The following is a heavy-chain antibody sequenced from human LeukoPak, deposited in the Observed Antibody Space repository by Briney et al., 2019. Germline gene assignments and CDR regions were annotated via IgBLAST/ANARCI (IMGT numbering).Heavy chain of an antibody. CDR2: ISHAGST. J-gene: IGHJ5*02. V-gene: IGHV4-38-2*02. Sequence: PSETLSLTCTVSGYSISSGYYWGWVRQPPGKGLEWIGSISHAGSTDYSPSLKSRVTISLDTSKNQFSLKLRPVTAADTAVYYCARRYSSERGFDPWGQGTLVTVSS. D-gene: IGHD6-25*01. CDR3: ARRYSSERGFDP. CDR1: GYSISSGYY.